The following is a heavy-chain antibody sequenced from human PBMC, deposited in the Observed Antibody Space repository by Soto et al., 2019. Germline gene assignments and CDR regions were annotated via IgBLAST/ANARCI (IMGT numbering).Heavy chain of an antibody. CDR1: GFTFSSYW. V-gene: IGHV3-74*01. Sequence: EVQLVESGGGLVQPGGSLRLSCAASGFTFSSYWMHWVRQAPGKGLVWVSRINGDGSTTSYADSVKGRFAISRDNAKNTLYLQMNGLRAEDTAVYYCARDLTGDGSSWGQGTLVTVSS. CDR3: ARDLTGDGSS. CDR2: INGDGSTT. J-gene: IGHJ5*02. D-gene: IGHD2-21*02.